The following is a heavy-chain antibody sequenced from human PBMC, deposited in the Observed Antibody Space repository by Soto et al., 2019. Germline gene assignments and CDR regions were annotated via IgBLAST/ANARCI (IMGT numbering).Heavy chain of an antibody. CDR1: GGTFSSYT. J-gene: IGHJ6*02. Sequence: SVEVCCKASGGTFSSYTISWVRQAPGQGLEWMGRIIPILGIANYAQKFQGRVTITADKSTSTAYMELSSLRSEDTAVYYCARVWSLRGLSFYGMDVWGQGTTVTV. CDR3: ARVWSLRGLSFYGMDV. CDR2: IIPILGIA. D-gene: IGHD3-10*01. V-gene: IGHV1-69*02.